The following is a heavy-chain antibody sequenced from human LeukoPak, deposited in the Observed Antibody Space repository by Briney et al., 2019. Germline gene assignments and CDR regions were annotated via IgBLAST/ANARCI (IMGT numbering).Heavy chain of an antibody. CDR3: ARAWGRGGRNDAFDI. Sequence: SETLSLTCTVSGGSISGYYWSWIRQPPGKGLEWIGYMYYSGSTNYNPSLKSRVTISVDTSKNQFSLKLSSVTAADTAVYYCARAWGRGGRNDAFDIWGQGTMVTVSS. CDR2: MYYSGST. D-gene: IGHD3-10*01. V-gene: IGHV4-59*01. CDR1: GGSISGYY. J-gene: IGHJ3*02.